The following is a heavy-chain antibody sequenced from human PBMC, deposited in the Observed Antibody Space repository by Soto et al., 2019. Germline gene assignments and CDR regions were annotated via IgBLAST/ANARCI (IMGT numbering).Heavy chain of an antibody. Sequence: PSQTRSLTCAISGDSVSSNSAAWNWTRQSPSRGLEWLGRTYYRSKWYNDYAISVENRITINPDPSKNQFSLQLNSVTPEDTAISYCARGLNYYDSGSPSYGMDVWGQGTTVTVSS. V-gene: IGHV6-1*01. CDR1: GDSVSSNSAA. J-gene: IGHJ6*02. CDR3: ARGLNYYDSGSPSYGMDV. CDR2: TYYRSKWYN. D-gene: IGHD3-10*01.